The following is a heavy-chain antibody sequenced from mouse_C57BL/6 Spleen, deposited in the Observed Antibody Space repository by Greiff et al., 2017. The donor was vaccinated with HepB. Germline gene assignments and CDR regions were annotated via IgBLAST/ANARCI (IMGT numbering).Heavy chain of an antibody. CDR3: ARGRDLIYAMDY. Sequence: QVQLKESGPGLVQPSQSLSITCTVSGFSLTSYGVHWVRQSPGKGLEWLGVIWSGGSTDYNAAFISRLSISKDNSKSQVFFKMNSMQADDTAIYYCARGRDLIYAMDYWGQGTSVTVSS. CDR1: GFSLTSYG. CDR2: IWSGGST. V-gene: IGHV2-2*01. J-gene: IGHJ4*01.